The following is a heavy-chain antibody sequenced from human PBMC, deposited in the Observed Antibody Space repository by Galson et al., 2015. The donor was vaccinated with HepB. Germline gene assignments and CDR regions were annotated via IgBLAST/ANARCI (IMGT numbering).Heavy chain of an antibody. Sequence: SGAEVKKPGESLRISCKGSGYSFTNYWIFWVRQMPGRGPEWMGRIQPSDSYVNYSPSFQGRVTFSVDKSISTAYLQWSSLKASDTAIYYCATSYDSAGETFDYWGQGTLVTVSS. D-gene: IGHD3-22*01. V-gene: IGHV5-10-1*01. CDR2: IQPSDSYV. CDR3: ATSYDSAGETFDY. J-gene: IGHJ4*02. CDR1: GYSFTNYW.